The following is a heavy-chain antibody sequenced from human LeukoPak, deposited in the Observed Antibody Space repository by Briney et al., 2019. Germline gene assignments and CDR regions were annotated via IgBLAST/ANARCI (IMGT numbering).Heavy chain of an antibody. CDR2: IYTSGST. CDR1: GGSISSGSYY. V-gene: IGHV4-61*02. J-gene: IGHJ4*02. D-gene: IGHD5-24*01. Sequence: SETLSLTCTVSGGSISSGSYYWSWIRQPAGKGLEWIGRIYTSGSTNYNPSLKSRVTISVDTSKNQFSLKLSSVTAADTAVYYCARDMATITDYWGQGTLVTASS. CDR3: ARDMATITDY.